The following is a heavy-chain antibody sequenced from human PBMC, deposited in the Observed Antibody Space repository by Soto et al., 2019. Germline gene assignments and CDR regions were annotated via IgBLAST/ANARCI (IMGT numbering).Heavy chain of an antibody. CDR2: ISGSGGST. CDR3: AKGPLATIDAPSYYYYYYYMDV. Sequence: SLRLSCAASVFTFSSYAMSWVRQAPGKGLEWVSAISGSGGSTYYADSVKGRFTISRDNSKNTLYLQMNSLRAEDTAVYYCAKGPLATIDAPSYYYYYYYMDVWGKGTTVTVSS. V-gene: IGHV3-23*01. J-gene: IGHJ6*03. CDR1: VFTFSSYA. D-gene: IGHD5-12*01.